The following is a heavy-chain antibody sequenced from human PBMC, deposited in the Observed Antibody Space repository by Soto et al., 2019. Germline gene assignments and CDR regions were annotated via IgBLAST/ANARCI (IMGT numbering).Heavy chain of an antibody. CDR2: THYSGST. CDR3: ARRRIMIDY. D-gene: IGHD3-16*01. J-gene: IGHJ4*02. CDR1: GDVISSYY. V-gene: IGHV4-59*08. Sequence: SETLSLTCSVSGDVISSYYWSWVRQPPGKGLEWIGYTHYSGSTNYNPSLKSRVTISVDTSKNQFSLKLSSVTAADTAVYYCARRRIMIDYWGQGTLVTVSS.